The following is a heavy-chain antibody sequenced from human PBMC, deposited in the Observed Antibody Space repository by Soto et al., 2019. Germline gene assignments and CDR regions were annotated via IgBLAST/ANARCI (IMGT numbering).Heavy chain of an antibody. CDR2: ISGSGGST. CDR3: AKCPVGVIAARRHYYYYMDV. V-gene: IGHV3-23*01. J-gene: IGHJ6*03. Sequence: GGSLRLSCAASGFTFSSYAMSWVRQAPGKGLEWVSAISGSGGSTYYADSVKGRFTISRDNSKNTLYLQMNSLRAEDTAVYYCAKCPVGVIAARRHYYYYMDVWGKGTTVTVSS. D-gene: IGHD6-6*01. CDR1: GFTFSSYA.